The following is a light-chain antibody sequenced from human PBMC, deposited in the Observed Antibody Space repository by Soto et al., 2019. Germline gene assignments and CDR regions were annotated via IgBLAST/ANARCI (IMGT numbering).Light chain of an antibody. CDR2: GAS. CDR3: LQHNSYPYT. Sequence: DIQMTQSPSAMSASVGDRVTITCRARQGINNYLAWFQQNPGKVAHRLFYGASDLQSGVPSRFRGRGSGTEFTLTITSLQHEDFATYYSLQHNSYPYTFGQGTTLAIK. V-gene: IGKV1-17*03. J-gene: IGKJ2*01. CDR1: QGINNY.